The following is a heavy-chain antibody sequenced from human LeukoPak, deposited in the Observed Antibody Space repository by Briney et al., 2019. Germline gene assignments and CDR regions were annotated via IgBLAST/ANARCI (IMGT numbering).Heavy chain of an antibody. CDR3: ARNKLGYCSGGSCSGFDP. CDR1: GGSFSGYY. D-gene: IGHD2-15*01. J-gene: IGHJ5*02. Sequence: SETLSLTCAVYGGSFSGYYWSWIRQPPGKGLVWIGEINHSGSTNYNPSLKSRVTISVDTSKNQFSLKLSSVTAADTAVYYCARNKLGYCSGGSCSGFDPWGQGTLVTVSS. V-gene: IGHV4-34*01. CDR2: INHSGST.